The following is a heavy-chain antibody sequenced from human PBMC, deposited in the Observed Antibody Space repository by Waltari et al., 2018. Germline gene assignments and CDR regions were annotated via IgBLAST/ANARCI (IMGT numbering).Heavy chain of an antibody. D-gene: IGHD3-16*01. CDR2: IYTSGST. CDR3: AGDTHGVSDY. V-gene: IGHV4-61*02. Sequence: QVQLQESGPGLVKPSQTLSLTCTVPGGSISSGSYYWSWIRQPAGKGLEWIGRIYTSGSTNYNPSLKSRVTISVDTSKNQFSLKLSSVTAADTAVYYCAGDTHGVSDYWGQGTLVTVSS. CDR1: GGSISSGSYY. J-gene: IGHJ4*02.